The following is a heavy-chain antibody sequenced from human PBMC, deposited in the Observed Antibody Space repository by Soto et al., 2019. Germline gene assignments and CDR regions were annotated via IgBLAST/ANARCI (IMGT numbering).Heavy chain of an antibody. CDR1: VFTFSSYL. D-gene: IGHD3-3*01. CDR3: ARDGGLFSPYYFDY. J-gene: IGHJ4*02. CDR2: IKQDGSEK. Sequence: GALRLGCSASVFTFSSYLNTWFRQSPGKGREWVANIKQDGSEKYYVDSVKGRFTISRDNAKNSLYLQMNSLRAEDTAVYYCARDGGLFSPYYFDYWGQGTLVTVSS. V-gene: IGHV3-7*03.